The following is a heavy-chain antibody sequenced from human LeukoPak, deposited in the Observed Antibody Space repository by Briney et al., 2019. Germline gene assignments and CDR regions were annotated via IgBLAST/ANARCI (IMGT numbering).Heavy chain of an antibody. D-gene: IGHD1-26*01. CDR3: AKPSGSGVDY. Sequence: PGGSLRLSCAASGFTFNNYGMHWVRQAPGKGLEWLAFIRYDGSNTYYADSVKGRFIITRDNFKNTLYLQMNSLRLEDMAVYYCAKPSGSGVDYWGRGTRVTVSS. V-gene: IGHV3-30*02. J-gene: IGHJ4*02. CDR2: IRYDGSNT. CDR1: GFTFNNYG.